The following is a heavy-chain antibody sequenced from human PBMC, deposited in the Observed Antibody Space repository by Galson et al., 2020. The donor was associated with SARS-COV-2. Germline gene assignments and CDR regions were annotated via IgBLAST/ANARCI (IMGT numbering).Heavy chain of an antibody. D-gene: IGHD3-16*01. J-gene: IGHJ4*02. CDR2: IKRDGSEK. CDR3: AREWGY. Sequence: GESLKISCAASGFTFSNDWMSWVRQAPGKGLEWVANIKRDGSEKHYVDSVRGRFIVSRDNAKNTLYLQMNNLRAEDTAVYYCAREWGYWGQGTLVTVSS. CDR1: GFTFSNDW. V-gene: IGHV3-7*03.